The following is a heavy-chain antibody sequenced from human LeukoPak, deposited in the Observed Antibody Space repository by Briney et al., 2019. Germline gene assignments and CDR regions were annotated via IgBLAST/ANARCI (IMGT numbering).Heavy chain of an antibody. CDR1: GFTFSSYG. V-gene: IGHV3-30*18. CDR2: ISYDGSNK. Sequence: GGSLRLSCAASGFTFSSYGMHWVRQAPGKGLEWVAVISYDGSNKYYADSVKGRFTISRDNSKNTLYLQMNSLRAEDTAVYYCAKDLRWLQPDAFDIWGQGTMVTVSS. CDR3: AKDLRWLQPDAFDI. J-gene: IGHJ3*02. D-gene: IGHD5-24*01.